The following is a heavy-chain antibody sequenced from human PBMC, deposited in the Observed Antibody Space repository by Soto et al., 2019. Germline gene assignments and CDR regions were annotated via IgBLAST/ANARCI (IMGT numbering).Heavy chain of an antibody. CDR1: AYSFTSYW. CDR3: ERRGMPTTAQPGPAWRPKWLPYGGMDV. J-gene: IGHJ6*02. V-gene: IGHV5-51*01. CDR2: TDPCDTDT. Sequence: PGESLKISCNGSAYSFTSYWIGWVRHMPWKALEWVVTTDPCDTDTRYSPSFQGQVTISADNSISTAYLQWSSLKASDTTMYYRERRGMPTTAQPGPAWRPKWLPYGGMDVWGQGNRV. D-gene: IGHD3-22*01.